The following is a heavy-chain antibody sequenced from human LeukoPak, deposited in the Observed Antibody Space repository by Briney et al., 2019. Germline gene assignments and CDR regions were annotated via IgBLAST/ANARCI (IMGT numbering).Heavy chain of an antibody. CDR1: AFTFSSYW. V-gene: IGHV3-33*08. D-gene: IGHD5-12*01. Sequence: GSLRLSCEASAFTFSSYWMSWVRQAPGKGLEWVAVIWYDGSNKYYADSVKGRFTISRDNSKNTLYLQMNSLRAEDTAVYYCARDRSLSILVATYFDYWGQGTLVTVSS. CDR2: IWYDGSNK. J-gene: IGHJ4*02. CDR3: ARDRSLSILVATYFDY.